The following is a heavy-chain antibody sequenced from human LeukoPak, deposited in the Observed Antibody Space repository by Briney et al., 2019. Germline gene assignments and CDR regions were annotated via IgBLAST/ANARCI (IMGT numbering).Heavy chain of an antibody. J-gene: IGHJ4*02. Sequence: GGSLRLSCAASGFTFSNYAMNWVRQAPGKGLEWVSSISSSSSYIYYADSVKGRFTISRDNAKNSLYLQMNSLRAEDTAVYYCARLGTNRSFGGWFGEPDWGIAFDYWGQGTLVTVSS. CDR1: GFTFSNYA. CDR2: ISSSSSYI. CDR3: ARLGTNRSFGGWFGEPDWGIAFDY. D-gene: IGHD3-10*01. V-gene: IGHV3-21*04.